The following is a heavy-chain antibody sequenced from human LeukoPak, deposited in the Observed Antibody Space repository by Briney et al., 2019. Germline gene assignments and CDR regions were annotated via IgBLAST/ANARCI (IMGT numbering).Heavy chain of an antibody. J-gene: IGHJ3*02. CDR1: GGSISSSSDY. CDR3: ARQTSVHAFDI. Sequence: PSETLSLTCTVSGGSISSSSDYWGWIRQPPGKGQEWIGSIYYSGSTYYNPSLKSRVTVSVDTSKNHFSLKLSSVTAADTAVYYCARQTSVHAFDIWGQGTMVTVSS. V-gene: IGHV4-39*01. CDR2: IYYSGST. D-gene: IGHD1-1*01.